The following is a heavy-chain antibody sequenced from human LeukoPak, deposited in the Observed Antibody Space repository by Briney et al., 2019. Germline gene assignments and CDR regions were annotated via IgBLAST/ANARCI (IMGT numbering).Heavy chain of an antibody. Sequence: PSETLSLTCTVSGGSISSYYWSWIRQTPGKGLEWIGYIYCSGSTNYNPSLKSRVTISVDTSKNQFSLKLSSVTAADTAVYYCARTYSKYFDLWGRGTLVIVSS. CDR1: GGSISSYY. J-gene: IGHJ2*01. CDR3: ARTYSKYFDL. CDR2: IYCSGST. V-gene: IGHV4-59*08. D-gene: IGHD2-15*01.